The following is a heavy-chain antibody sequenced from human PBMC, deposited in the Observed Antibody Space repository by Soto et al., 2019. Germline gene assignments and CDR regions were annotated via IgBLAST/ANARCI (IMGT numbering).Heavy chain of an antibody. D-gene: IGHD2-15*01. CDR2: IWYDGSNK. Sequence: GGSLRLSCAASGFTFSSYGMHWVRQAPGKGLEWVAVIWYDGSNKYYADSVKGRFTISRDNSKNTLYLQMNSLRAEDTAVYYCARDQNRVVVVAATHYFDYWGQGTLVTVSS. V-gene: IGHV3-33*01. CDR3: ARDQNRVVVVAATHYFDY. J-gene: IGHJ4*02. CDR1: GFTFSSYG.